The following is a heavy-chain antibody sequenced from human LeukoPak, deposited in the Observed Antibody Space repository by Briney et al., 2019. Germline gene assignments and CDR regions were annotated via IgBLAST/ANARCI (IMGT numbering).Heavy chain of an antibody. CDR3: ARGRRQWLVFFDY. D-gene: IGHD6-19*01. V-gene: IGHV4-34*01. CDR2: INHSGST. CDR1: GGSFSGYY. J-gene: IGHJ4*02. Sequence: SETLSLTCAVYGGSFSGYYWSWIRQPPGKGLEWIGEINHSGSTNYNPSLKSRVTISVDTSKNQFSLKLSSVTAADTAVYYCARGRRQWLVFFDYWGQGTLVTVSS.